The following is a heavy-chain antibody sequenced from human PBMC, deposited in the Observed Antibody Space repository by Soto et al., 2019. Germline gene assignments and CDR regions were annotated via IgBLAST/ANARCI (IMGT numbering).Heavy chain of an antibody. J-gene: IGHJ6*02. CDR3: VRPLPSGRNYGLDV. D-gene: IGHD3-10*01. CDR1: GLTVSNAY. Sequence: GSLRLSCAASGLTVSNAYMAWVRQAPGMGLEWVSVIYDNGTTYYADSVRGRFTISRDTSTNTLSLQMDSLRAEDTAVYYCVRPLPSGRNYGLDVWGQGTTVTVSS. CDR2: IYDNGTT. V-gene: IGHV3-53*01.